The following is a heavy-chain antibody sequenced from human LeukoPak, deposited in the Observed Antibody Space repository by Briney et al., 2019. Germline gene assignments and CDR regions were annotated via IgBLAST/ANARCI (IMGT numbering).Heavy chain of an antibody. J-gene: IGHJ4*02. CDR2: ISGSGGST. Sequence: GGSLRLSCAASGFTFSSHAMSWVRQAPGKGLEWVSAISGSGGSTYYADSVKGRFTISRDNSKNTLYLQMNSLRAEDTAVYYCAKDRGYYDSSGYCFDYWGQGTLVTVSS. V-gene: IGHV3-23*01. CDR1: GFTFSSHA. CDR3: AKDRGYYDSSGYCFDY. D-gene: IGHD3-22*01.